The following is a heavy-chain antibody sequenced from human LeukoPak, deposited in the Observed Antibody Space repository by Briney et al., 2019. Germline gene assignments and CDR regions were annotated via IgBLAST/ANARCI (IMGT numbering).Heavy chain of an antibody. J-gene: IGHJ5*02. CDR1: VYTFTSYD. CDR3: AREYCSSTSCSGGWYFDP. CDR2: MNANNGNT. Sequence: GASVKVSCTASVYTFTSYDINWGRHAPGPGLECMGWMNANNGNTGYAQKFQGRVTMTRSTSISTAYMELNSLGSDDTAVYYCAREYCSSTSCSGGWYFDPSGQGTLVTVTS. V-gene: IGHV1-8*01. D-gene: IGHD2-2*01.